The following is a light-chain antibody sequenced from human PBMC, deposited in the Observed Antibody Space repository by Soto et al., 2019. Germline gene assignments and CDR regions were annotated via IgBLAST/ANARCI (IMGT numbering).Light chain of an antibody. Sequence: EIVLTQSPGTLSLSPGERATLSCRSSQSVRSSYLAWSQQKPGQAPRLLIYGASSRATGIPERFSGSGSGTDFTLTISRLEPEEFAVYYCQQFSSYPLAVGGGTKVDIK. CDR3: QQFSSYPLA. J-gene: IGKJ4*01. CDR2: GAS. CDR1: QSVRSSY. V-gene: IGKV3-20*01.